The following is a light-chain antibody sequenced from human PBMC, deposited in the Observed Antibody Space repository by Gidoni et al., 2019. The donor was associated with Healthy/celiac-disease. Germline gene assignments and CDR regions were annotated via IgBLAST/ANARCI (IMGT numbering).Light chain of an antibody. CDR2: AAS. CDR1: QGISSY. V-gene: IGKV1-39*01. CDR3: QQYYSPPLT. J-gene: IGKJ1*01. Sequence: DIQMTQSPSSLSASVGDRVTITCQASQGISSYLNWYQQQPGKAPKLLIYAASSLERGVPSRFSGSGSGTDFTLTISSLQPEDFATYYCQQYYSPPLTFXQXTRVEIK.